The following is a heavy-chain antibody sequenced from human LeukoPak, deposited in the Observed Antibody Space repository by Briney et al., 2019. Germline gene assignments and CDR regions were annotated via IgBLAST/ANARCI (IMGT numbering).Heavy chain of an antibody. J-gene: IGHJ4*02. CDR2: INPNSGGT. V-gene: IGHV1-2*02. CDR1: GYTFTGYY. D-gene: IGHD6-6*01. Sequence: ASVKVSCKASGYTFTGYYMHWVRQAPGQGLEWMGWINPNSGGTNYAQKFQGRVTMTRDTSISTAYMELSRLRSDDTAVYYCARDSIGSSSEDYWGQGTPVTVSS. CDR3: ARDSIGSSSEDY.